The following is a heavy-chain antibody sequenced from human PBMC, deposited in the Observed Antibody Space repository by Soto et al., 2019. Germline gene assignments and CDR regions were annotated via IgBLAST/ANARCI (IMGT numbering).Heavy chain of an antibody. CDR1: GGSISSYY. Sequence: PETLSLTSTVSGGSISSYYWGGIRQPPGKGLEWIGYIYYTGSTKYNPSLKSRVTISVDTSKDQFSLKLSSVTAADTAVYYCARDRYSSGCYDYPGQGTLLTVSS. J-gene: IGHJ4*02. V-gene: IGHV4-59*01. CDR2: IYYTGST. D-gene: IGHD6-19*01. CDR3: ARDRYSSGCYDY.